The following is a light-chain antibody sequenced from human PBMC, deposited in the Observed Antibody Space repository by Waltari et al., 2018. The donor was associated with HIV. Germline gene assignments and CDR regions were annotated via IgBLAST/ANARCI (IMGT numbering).Light chain of an antibody. J-gene: IGLJ1*01. CDR2: SDN. CDR3: AAWDDSLIAHV. CDR1: TSNIRSNA. V-gene: IGLV1-44*01. Sequence: QSVLTQPPSMSGTPGQRVTISCSGSTSNIRSNAVNWYQQLPRTAPKLLIYSDNQRPAGVADRFSGSTSGTSASLAISGLQSDDEADYYCAAWDDSLIAHVFGPGTKVTVL.